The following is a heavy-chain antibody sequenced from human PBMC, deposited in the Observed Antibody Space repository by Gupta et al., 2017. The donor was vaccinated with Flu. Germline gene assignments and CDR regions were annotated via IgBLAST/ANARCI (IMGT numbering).Heavy chain of an antibody. CDR3: ARDQDWAFVD. V-gene: IGHV3-48*02. D-gene: IGHD3-9*01. CDR2: IGSGGNT. J-gene: IGHJ4*02. Sequence: EVQMVESGGDLVQPGGSLRLSCAASGVRVSECHMHWVRQAPGRGLEWLSYIGSGGNTDYADSVRGRFTISRDNAKNSLYLQMNSLRDEDTAVYYCARDQDWAFVDWGQGSLVTVSS. CDR1: GVRVSECH.